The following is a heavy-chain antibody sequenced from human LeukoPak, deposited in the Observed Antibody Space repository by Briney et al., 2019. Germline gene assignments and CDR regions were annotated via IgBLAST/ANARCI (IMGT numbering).Heavy chain of an antibody. CDR3: ARDAGYGTDYYYYGMDV. V-gene: IGHV3-49*04. D-gene: IGHD1-1*01. CDR2: ITGKNYGGTT. Sequence: GGSLRLSCTGSGFTFGDYAMTWVRQAPGKGLAWVGFITGKNYGGTTAYAVSVKGRFTISRDNSKNTLYLQMSSLRAEDTAVYYCARDAGYGTDYYYYGMDVWGQGTTVTVSS. CDR1: GFTFGDYA. J-gene: IGHJ6*02.